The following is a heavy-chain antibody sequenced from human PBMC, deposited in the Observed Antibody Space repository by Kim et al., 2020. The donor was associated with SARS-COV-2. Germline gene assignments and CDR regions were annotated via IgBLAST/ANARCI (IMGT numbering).Heavy chain of an antibody. CDR1: GFTFSSYA. CDR2: ITPTGLKT. D-gene: IGHD3-10*01. J-gene: IGHJ4*02. CDR3: AQEEVFGSGSRICFAY. V-gene: IGHV3-23*01. Sequence: GSLRLSCVVSGFTFSSYAMSWVRQVPGKGLEWVSTITPTGLKTDYADSVKGRFTVSRDNSKNTVYLQMNSLRAEDTAVYYCAQEEVFGSGSRICFAYWGQGTLVTVSS.